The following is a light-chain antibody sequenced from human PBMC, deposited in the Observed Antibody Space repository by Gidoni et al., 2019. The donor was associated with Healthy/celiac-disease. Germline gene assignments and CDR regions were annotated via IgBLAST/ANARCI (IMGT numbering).Light chain of an antibody. V-gene: IGKV3-11*01. CDR2: DAS. CDR1: QSVSSY. J-gene: IGKJ2*01. Sequence: EIVLTQSPATLSFSPGERATLSCRASQSVSSYLAWYQQKPGHAPRLLIYDASNRATGIPARFSGSGSGTDFTLTISSLEPEDFAVYYCQQRSNCPPYTFXXXTKLEIK. CDR3: QQRSNCPPYT.